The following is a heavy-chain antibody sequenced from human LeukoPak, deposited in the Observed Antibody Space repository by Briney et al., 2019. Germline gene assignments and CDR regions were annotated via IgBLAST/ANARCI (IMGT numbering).Heavy chain of an antibody. Sequence: TGGSLRLSCAASGFTFSSYAMNWVRQAPGKGLEWVSAISGSGGSTYYADSVKGRFTISRDNSKNTLYLQMNSLRAEDTAVYFCAKRYYQDSSGYLGSIDYWGRGTLVTVSS. CDR2: ISGSGGST. V-gene: IGHV3-23*01. CDR1: GFTFSSYA. CDR3: AKRYYQDSSGYLGSIDY. D-gene: IGHD3-22*01. J-gene: IGHJ4*02.